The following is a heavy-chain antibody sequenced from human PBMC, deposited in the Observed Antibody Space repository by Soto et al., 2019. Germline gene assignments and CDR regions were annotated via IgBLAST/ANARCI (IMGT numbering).Heavy chain of an antibody. CDR1: GLTFSNYA. CDR2: MSGSSSTT. J-gene: IGHJ4*02. CDR3: AKNQERELPRVIDF. D-gene: IGHD1-7*01. Sequence: VGSLRLSCATSGLTFSNYAMSWVRQAPGGGLEWVSSMSGSSSTTYYADSVRGRFTIPRDRSKNTLYLQMSSLRAEDTAPYYCAKNQERELPRVIDFWGQGTLVTVSS. V-gene: IGHV3-23*01.